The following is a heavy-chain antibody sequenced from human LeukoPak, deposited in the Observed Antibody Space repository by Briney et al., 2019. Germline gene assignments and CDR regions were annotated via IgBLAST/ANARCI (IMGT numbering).Heavy chain of an antibody. Sequence: GGSLRLSCAASGFTFSSYAMSWVRQAPGKGLEWVSAISGSGGSTYHADSVKGRFTISRDNSKNTLYLQMNSLRAEDTAVYYCAKGLSGSYYYFDYWGQGTLVTVSS. D-gene: IGHD1-26*01. J-gene: IGHJ4*02. CDR2: ISGSGGST. V-gene: IGHV3-23*01. CDR1: GFTFSSYA. CDR3: AKGLSGSYYYFDY.